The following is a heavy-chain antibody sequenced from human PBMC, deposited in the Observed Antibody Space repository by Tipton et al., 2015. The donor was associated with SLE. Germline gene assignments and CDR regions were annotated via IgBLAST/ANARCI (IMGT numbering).Heavy chain of an antibody. V-gene: IGHV3-21*03. J-gene: IGHJ3*02. CDR2: ISSSSSYI. D-gene: IGHD3-22*01. CDR1: GFTFSSYS. CDR3: ARDPPSMIGAFDI. Sequence: GSLRLSCAASGFTFSSYSMNWVRQAPGKGLEWVSSISSSSSYIYYADSVKGRLTISRDNAKNSLYLQMNSLRAEDTAVYYCARDPPSMIGAFDIWGQGTMVTVSS.